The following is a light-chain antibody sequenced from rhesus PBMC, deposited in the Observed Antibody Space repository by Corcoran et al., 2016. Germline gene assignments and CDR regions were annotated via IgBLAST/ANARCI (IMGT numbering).Light chain of an antibody. CDR2: KAS. Sequence: DIQMTQSPSSLSASVGDTVTITCRASQSMSSWLDWYQQKPGKAPKLLIYKASSLQSGVPSRFSGSGAGTDFTLTISSLQPEDFATYYCLQYSSSSWTFGQGTKVETK. J-gene: IGKJ1*01. CDR3: LQYSSSSWT. V-gene: IGKV1-22*01. CDR1: QSMSSW.